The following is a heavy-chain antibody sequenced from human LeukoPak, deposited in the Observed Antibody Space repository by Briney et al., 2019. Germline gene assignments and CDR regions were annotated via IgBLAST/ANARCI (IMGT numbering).Heavy chain of an antibody. D-gene: IGHD3-22*01. CDR3: ARDADTYYFDSSGYWVF. V-gene: IGHV4-61*02. Sequence: SETLSLTCTVSGGSISSGSYYWSWIRQPAGKGLEWIGRIYTSGSTNYNPSLKSRVTISVDTSKNQFSLKLSSVTAADTAVYYCARDADTYYFDSSGYWVFWGQGTLLTVSS. CDR2: IYTSGST. J-gene: IGHJ4*02. CDR1: GGSISSGSYY.